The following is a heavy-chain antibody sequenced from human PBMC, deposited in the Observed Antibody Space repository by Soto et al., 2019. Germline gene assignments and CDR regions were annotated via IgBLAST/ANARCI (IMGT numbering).Heavy chain of an antibody. Sequence: QVQLVQSGAEVKKPGASVKVSCKASGYTFTNYAFSCVRQAPGQGLEWMGWISAYNGNTNYPQKLQGRVTMTTDTSTGTDYMELRSLRSDDPSVYYCARDLAAAGPFDCWGQGTLVTVSS. J-gene: IGHJ4*02. CDR3: ARDLAAAGPFDC. CDR2: ISAYNGNT. D-gene: IGHD6-13*01. CDR1: GYTFTNYA. V-gene: IGHV1-18*01.